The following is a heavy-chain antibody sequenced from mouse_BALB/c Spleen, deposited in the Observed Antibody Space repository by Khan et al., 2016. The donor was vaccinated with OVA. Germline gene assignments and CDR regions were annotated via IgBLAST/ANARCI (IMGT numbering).Heavy chain of an antibody. Sequence: EVQLVESGGDLVQPGGSRKLSCAASGFTFSSFGMHWVRQAPEKGLEWVAYISGDRSTIYYADTVKGRVTISRDNPKNTLFMQMTTLRSEDTAMYYCARTYCYGYYFDQWGQGTTLTVSS. D-gene: IGHD1-1*01. J-gene: IGHJ2*01. V-gene: IGHV5-17*02. CDR1: GFTFSSFG. CDR2: ISGDRSTI. CDR3: ARTYCYGYYFDQ.